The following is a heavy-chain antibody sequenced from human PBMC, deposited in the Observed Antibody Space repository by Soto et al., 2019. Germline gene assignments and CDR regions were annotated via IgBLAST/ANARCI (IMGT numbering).Heavy chain of an antibody. J-gene: IGHJ6*03. V-gene: IGHV3-30-3*01. CDR2: ISYSGNNK. CDR3: AKGGLYSSSSVDYYYHMDV. D-gene: IGHD6-6*01. Sequence: GGSLRLSCAASGFTFSSYAMHWVRQAPGKGLEWVAVISYSGNNKYYADSVKGRFTISRDNSKNTLYLQMNSLRAEDTAVYYCAKGGLYSSSSVDYYYHMDVWGKGTTVTVSS. CDR1: GFTFSSYA.